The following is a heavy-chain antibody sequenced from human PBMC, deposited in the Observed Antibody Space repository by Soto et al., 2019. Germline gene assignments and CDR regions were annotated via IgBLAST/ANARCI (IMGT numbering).Heavy chain of an antibody. V-gene: IGHV3-15*01. Sequence: GGSLRLSCAASGFTFSNAWMSWVRQAPGKGLEWVGRIKSKTDGGTTDYAAPVKGRFTISRDDSKNTLYLQMNSLKTEDTAVYYCTTESYYGSGSYYILDAFDIWGQGTMVTVSS. D-gene: IGHD3-10*01. J-gene: IGHJ3*02. CDR2: IKSKTDGGTT. CDR1: GFTFSNAW. CDR3: TTESYYGSGSYYILDAFDI.